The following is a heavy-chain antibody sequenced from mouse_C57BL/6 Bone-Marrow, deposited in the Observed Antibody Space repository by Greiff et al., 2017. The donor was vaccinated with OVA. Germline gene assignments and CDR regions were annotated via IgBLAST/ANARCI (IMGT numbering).Heavy chain of an antibody. V-gene: IGHV1-26*01. D-gene: IGHD2-3*01. CDR3: ARGDGYYPFDY. Sequence: EVQLQQSGPELVKPGASVKISCKASGYTFTDYYMNWVKQSHGKSLEWIGDINPNNGGTSYNQKFKGKATLTVDKCSSTAYRELRSLTSEDSAVYYCARGDGYYPFDYWGQGTTLTVSS. CDR2: INPNNGGT. CDR1: GYTFTDYY. J-gene: IGHJ2*01.